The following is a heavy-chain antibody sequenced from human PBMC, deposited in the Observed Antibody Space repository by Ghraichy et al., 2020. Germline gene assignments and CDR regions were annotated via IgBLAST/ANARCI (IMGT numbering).Heavy chain of an antibody. CDR1: GGTFSSYA. Sequence: SVKVSCKASGGTFSSYAISWVRQAPGQGLEWMGGIIPIFGTANYAQKFQGRVTITADESTSTAYMELSSLRSEDTAVYYCATHGPLVATYFDYWGQGTLVTVSS. CDR3: ATHGPLVATYFDY. D-gene: IGHD5-12*01. V-gene: IGHV1-69*13. CDR2: IIPIFGTA. J-gene: IGHJ4*02.